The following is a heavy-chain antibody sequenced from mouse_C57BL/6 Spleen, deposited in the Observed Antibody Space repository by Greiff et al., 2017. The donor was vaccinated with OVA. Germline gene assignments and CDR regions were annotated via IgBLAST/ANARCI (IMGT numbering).Heavy chain of an antibody. Sequence: EVKVEESGGGLVKPGGSLKLSCAASGFTFSSYAMSWVRQTPEKRLEWVATISDGGSYTYYPDNVKGRFTISRDNAKNNLYLQMSHLKSDDTAMYYWARGEAYYSTVVATDYYAMDYWGQGTSVTVSS. J-gene: IGHJ4*01. D-gene: IGHD1-1*01. CDR2: ISDGGSYT. V-gene: IGHV5-4*03. CDR3: ARGEAYYSTVVATDYYAMDY. CDR1: GFTFSSYA.